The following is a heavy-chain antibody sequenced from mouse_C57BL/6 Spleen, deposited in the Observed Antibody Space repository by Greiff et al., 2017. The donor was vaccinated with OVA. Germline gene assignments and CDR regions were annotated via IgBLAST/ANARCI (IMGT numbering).Heavy chain of an antibody. D-gene: IGHD2-3*01. V-gene: IGHV1-80*01. CDR3: ARFGYYKYFDV. Sequence: VQLQESGAELVKPGASVKISCKASGYAFSSYWMNWVKQRPGKGLEWIGQIYPGDGDTNYNGKFKGKATLTADKSSSTAYMQLSSLTSEGSAVYFCARFGYYKYFDVWGTGTTVTVSS. J-gene: IGHJ1*03. CDR2: IYPGDGDT. CDR1: GYAFSSYW.